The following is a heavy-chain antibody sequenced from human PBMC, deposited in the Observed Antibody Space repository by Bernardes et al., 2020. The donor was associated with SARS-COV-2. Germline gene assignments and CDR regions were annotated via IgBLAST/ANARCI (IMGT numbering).Heavy chain of an antibody. V-gene: IGHV3-23*01. CDR3: AKVGGTWIPPE. CDR2: ITGSGGST. D-gene: IGHD5-18*01. CDR1: GFTFSSSA. J-gene: IGHJ4*02. Sequence: GGSLRLSCAASGFTFSSSAMNWVRQTPGKGLEWVSTITGSGGSTYYADSVKGRFTISRDNSKNTLYLQMNSLRAEDTAIYYCAKVGGTWIPPEWGQGTLVTVSS.